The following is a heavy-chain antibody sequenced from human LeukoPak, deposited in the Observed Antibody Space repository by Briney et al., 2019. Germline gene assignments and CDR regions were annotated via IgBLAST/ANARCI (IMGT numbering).Heavy chain of an antibody. J-gene: IGHJ5*02. Sequence: PGGSLKLSCAASGFTFSGSAMHWVRQASGKGLEWVALIRSQRNNYATAYAASVKGRFTISRDDSKNTAYLQMNSLKTEDTAVYYCTRHGTDFNWFDPWGQGTLVTVSS. CDR1: GFTFSGSA. CDR3: TRHGTDFNWFDP. V-gene: IGHV3-73*01. CDR2: IRSQRNNYAT.